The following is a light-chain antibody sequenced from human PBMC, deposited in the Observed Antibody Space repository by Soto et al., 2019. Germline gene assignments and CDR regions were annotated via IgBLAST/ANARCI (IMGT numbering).Light chain of an antibody. CDR3: SSFTTSNTYV. J-gene: IGLJ1*01. V-gene: IGLV2-14*01. CDR1: SSDVGGYNS. CDR2: EVR. Sequence: QSVLTQPASVSGSPGQSITISCTGTSSDVGGYNSVSWYQQHPGKAPKLLISEVRHRPSGVSDRFSGSQSANTASLTISGLQAEDEADYYCSSFTTSNTYVFGTGTEVTVL.